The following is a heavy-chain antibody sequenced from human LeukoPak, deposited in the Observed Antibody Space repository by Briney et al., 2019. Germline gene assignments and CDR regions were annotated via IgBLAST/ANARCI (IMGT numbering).Heavy chain of an antibody. D-gene: IGHD6-19*01. V-gene: IGHV4-34*01. CDR1: GGSFSGYY. CDR2: INHSGST. Sequence: SETLSLTCAVYGGSFSGYYWSWIRQPPGKGLEWIGEINHSGSTNYNPSLKSRVTISVDTSKNQFSLKLSSVTAADTAVYYCARDESSGWDNNWFDPWGQGTLVTVSS. J-gene: IGHJ5*02. CDR3: ARDESSGWDNNWFDP.